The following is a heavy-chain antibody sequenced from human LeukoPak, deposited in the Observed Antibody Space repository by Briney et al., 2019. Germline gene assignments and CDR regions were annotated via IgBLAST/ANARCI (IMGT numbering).Heavy chain of an antibody. D-gene: IGHD2-21*02. CDR3: ASSGCGGDCYSEKTYYLDY. CDR1: GFTFSSYW. Sequence: GGSLRLSCAASGFTFSSYWMSWVRQAPGKGLEWVANIKQDGSEKYYVDSVKGRFTISRDNAKNSVHLQMNSLSAEDTAIYYCASSGCGGDCYSEKTYYLDYWGPGTLVTVSS. CDR2: IKQDGSEK. V-gene: IGHV3-7*01. J-gene: IGHJ4*02.